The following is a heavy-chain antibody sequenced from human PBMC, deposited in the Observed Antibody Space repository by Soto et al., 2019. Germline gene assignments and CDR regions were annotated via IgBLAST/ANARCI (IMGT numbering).Heavy chain of an antibody. V-gene: IGHV5-51*01. CDR3: ARGYFDSGHGYDL. D-gene: IGHD3-10*01. J-gene: IGHJ5*02. CDR2: IFTRDSET. Sequence: PGESLKISCKGPGHLFNNHWIGWVRQTPGKGLEWMGLIFTRDSETKTSPSFQGHVSFSVDNSINTVHLQWTSLKTTDTGIYFCARGYFDSGHGYDLWGQGTLVTVSS. CDR1: GHLFNNHW.